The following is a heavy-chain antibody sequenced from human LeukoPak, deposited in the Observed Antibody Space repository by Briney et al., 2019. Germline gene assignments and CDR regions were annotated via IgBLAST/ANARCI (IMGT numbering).Heavy chain of an antibody. CDR1: GYSISSGYY. Sequence: SETLFLTCAVSGYSISSGYYWGWIRQPPGKGLEWIGSIYHSGSTYYNPSLKSRVTISVDTSKNQFSLKLSSVTAADTAVYYCARGLIAAAGVNWFDPWGQGTLVTVSS. V-gene: IGHV4-38-2*01. D-gene: IGHD6-13*01. CDR2: IYHSGST. CDR3: ARGLIAAAGVNWFDP. J-gene: IGHJ5*02.